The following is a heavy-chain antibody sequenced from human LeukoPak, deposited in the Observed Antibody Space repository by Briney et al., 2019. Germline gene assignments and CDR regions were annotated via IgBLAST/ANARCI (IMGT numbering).Heavy chain of an antibody. CDR2: IYYSGST. CDR1: GGSISSYY. Sequence: SETLSLTCIVSGGSISSYYWSWIRQPPGKGLEWIGYIYYSGSTNYNPSLKSRVTISVDTSKNQFSLKLSSVTAADTAVYYCARDRCYGGNCNFDYWGQGTLVTVSS. CDR3: ARDRCYGGNCNFDY. V-gene: IGHV4-59*01. D-gene: IGHD4-23*01. J-gene: IGHJ4*02.